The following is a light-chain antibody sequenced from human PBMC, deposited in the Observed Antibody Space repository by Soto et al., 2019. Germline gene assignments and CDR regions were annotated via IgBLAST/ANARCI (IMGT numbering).Light chain of an antibody. V-gene: IGLV2-14*01. CDR1: SSDVGDYKS. CDR3: SSYTSNNTGV. J-gene: IGLJ3*02. CDR2: DVS. Sequence: QSALTQPASVSGSAGQSITISCTGTSSDVGDYKSVSWYQQHPGKAPKLMIFDVSHRPSEVSNRFSGSQSGNTASLTISGLQAEDEADYYCSSYTSNNTGVFGGGTQLTVL.